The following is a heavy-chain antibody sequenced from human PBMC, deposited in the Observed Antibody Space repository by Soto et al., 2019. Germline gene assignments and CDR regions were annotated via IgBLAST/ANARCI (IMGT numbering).Heavy chain of an antibody. V-gene: IGHV5-51*01. CDR1: GYSFTNYW. Sequence: GESLKISCQGSGYSFTNYWVGWVRQIPGRGLEWMGIIHPGDSDTRYSPFFQGQVTISADKSISTAYMQWSSLEATDTAIYYCARHNRYSSTWFEGWFDPWGQGTLVTVSS. D-gene: IGHD6-13*01. CDR3: ARHNRYSSTWFEGWFDP. J-gene: IGHJ5*02. CDR2: IHPGDSDT.